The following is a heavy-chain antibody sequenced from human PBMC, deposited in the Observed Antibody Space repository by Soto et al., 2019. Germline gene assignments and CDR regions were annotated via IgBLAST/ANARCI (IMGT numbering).Heavy chain of an antibody. CDR1: GYTFTKYG. D-gene: IGHD3-16*01. V-gene: IGHV1-18*01. Sequence: QVQLVQSGAEVKNPGASVKVSCKTSGYTFTKYGVGWVRQAPGQGLEWMGWISGSSGNANYAEKVQDRITLTTDTSTSTAYIELRSLRSYDTAVYYCAREMAGLGGEYDYWGQGTLVTVSS. CDR3: AREMAGLGGEYDY. J-gene: IGHJ4*02. CDR2: ISGSSGNA.